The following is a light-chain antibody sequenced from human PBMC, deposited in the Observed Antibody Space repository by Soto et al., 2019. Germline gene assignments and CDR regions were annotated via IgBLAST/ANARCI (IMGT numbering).Light chain of an antibody. Sequence: QSALTQPPSASGSPGQSVAISCTGTSSDVGGYNYVSWYQQHPGKAPKLMIYEVNQQPSGVPDRCSGSKSGDTASLTVSGLQDEDEADYSCSSYAGSSNVFGTGTKLTVL. J-gene: IGLJ1*01. CDR3: SSYAGSSNV. CDR1: SSDVGGYNY. V-gene: IGLV2-8*01. CDR2: EVN.